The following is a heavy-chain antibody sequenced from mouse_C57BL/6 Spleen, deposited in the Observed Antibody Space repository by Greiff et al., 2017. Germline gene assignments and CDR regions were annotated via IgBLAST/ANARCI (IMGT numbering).Heavy chain of an antibody. CDR1: GYSITSGYY. CDR3: ARDLHL. Sequence: EVHLVESGPGLVKPSQSLSLTCSVTGYSITSGYYWNWIRQFPGNKLEWMGYISYDGSNNYNPSLKNRISITRDTSKNQFFLKLNSVTTEDTATYYCARDLHLWGQGTTLTVSS. CDR2: ISYDGSN. V-gene: IGHV3-6*01. J-gene: IGHJ2*01.